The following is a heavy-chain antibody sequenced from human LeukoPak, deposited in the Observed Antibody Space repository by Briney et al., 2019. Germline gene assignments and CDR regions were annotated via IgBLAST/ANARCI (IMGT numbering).Heavy chain of an antibody. J-gene: IGHJ4*02. Sequence: SQTLSLTCSVSGASISSGSYYWGWIRQPPGKGLEWIGSIYYSGSTYYNPSLKSRVTISVDTSKNQFSLKLSSVTAADTAVYYCAGGAGYSYGYWHYWGQGTLVTVSS. D-gene: IGHD5-18*01. CDR2: IYYSGST. V-gene: IGHV4-39*07. CDR3: AGGAGYSYGYWHY. CDR1: GASISSGSYY.